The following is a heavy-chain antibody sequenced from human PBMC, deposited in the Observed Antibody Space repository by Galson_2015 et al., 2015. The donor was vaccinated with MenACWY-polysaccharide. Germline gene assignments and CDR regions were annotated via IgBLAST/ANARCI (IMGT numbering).Heavy chain of an antibody. J-gene: IGHJ5*02. CDR2: ISGSGRII. Sequence: SLRLSCAASGFTFSDYYMTWLRQAPGKGLEWVSYISGSGRIIYYADSVKGRFTISRDNAKNSLYLQMNSLRAEDTAVYYCARDTAHLYTTGTSDLLGWFDPWGQGTLVTVSS. V-gene: IGHV3-11*01. CDR1: GFTFSDYY. CDR3: ARDTAHLYTTGTSDLLGWFDP. D-gene: IGHD1-1*01.